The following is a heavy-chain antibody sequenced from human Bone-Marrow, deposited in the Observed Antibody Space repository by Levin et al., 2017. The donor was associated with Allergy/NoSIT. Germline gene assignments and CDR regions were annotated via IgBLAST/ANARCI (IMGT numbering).Heavy chain of an antibody. CDR2: ISSSGNGI. CDR1: GFIFSDYD. CDR3: AREGHGMDV. J-gene: IGHJ6*02. V-gene: IGHV3-11*01. Sequence: GESLKISCAASGFIFSDYDMSWVRQAPGKGLEWVSNISSSGNGIYYVDSVRGRFTISRDNAKNSVHLQMNSLRVEDTAMYYCAREGHGMDVWGQGTTVTVSS.